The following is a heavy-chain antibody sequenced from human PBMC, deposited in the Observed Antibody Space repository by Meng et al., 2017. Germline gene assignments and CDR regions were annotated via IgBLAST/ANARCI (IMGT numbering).Heavy chain of an antibody. J-gene: IGHJ4*02. D-gene: IGHD6-6*01. Sequence: QVPLPQGGVGLLKPSETLSLTCAGYGGSFSGYYWSWNCQPPGKGLEWIGEINHSGSTNYNPSLKSRVTISVDTSKTQFSLKLSSVTAADTAVYYCARRGIAARPFYYWGQGTLVTVSS. V-gene: IGHV4-34*01. CDR1: GGSFSGYY. CDR3: ARRGIAARPFYY. CDR2: INHSGST.